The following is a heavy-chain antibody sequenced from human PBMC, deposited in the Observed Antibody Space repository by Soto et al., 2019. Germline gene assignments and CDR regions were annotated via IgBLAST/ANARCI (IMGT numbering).Heavy chain of an antibody. Sequence: SETLSLTCTVSGGSISSYYWSWIRQPPGKGLEWIGYIYYSGSTNYNPSLKSRVTISVDTSKNQFSLKLSSVTATDTAVYYCARSGATYDNDYWGQGTLVTVSS. V-gene: IGHV4-59*01. CDR3: ARSGATYDNDY. J-gene: IGHJ4*02. CDR2: IYYSGST. D-gene: IGHD3-9*01. CDR1: GGSISSYY.